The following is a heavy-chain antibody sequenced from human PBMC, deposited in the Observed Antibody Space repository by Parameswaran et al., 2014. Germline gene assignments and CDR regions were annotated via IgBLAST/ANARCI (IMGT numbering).Heavy chain of an antibody. CDR2: IYYSGST. CDR3: ARAGYCSSTSCYPPYYYYYYGMDV. J-gene: IGHJ6*02. D-gene: IGHD2-2*01. V-gene: IGHV4-59*13. Sequence: PGKGLEWIGYIYYSGSTNYNPSLKSRVTISVDTSKNQFSLKLSSVTAADTAVYYCARAGYCSSTSCYPPYYYYYYGMDVWGQGTTVTVSS.